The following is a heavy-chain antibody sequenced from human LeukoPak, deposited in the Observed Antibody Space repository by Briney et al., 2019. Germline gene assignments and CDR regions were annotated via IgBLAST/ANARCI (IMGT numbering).Heavy chain of an antibody. CDR1: GFTFSNYW. CDR3: ATEEWYRFDY. Sequence: GGSLRLSCAASGFTFSNYWMTWVRQAPGKGLEWVATIKPDGSEKYYVDSVKGRFTISRDNAKNSLYLQMNGLRAEDTAVYYCATEEWYRFDYWGQGTLVTVSS. D-gene: IGHD3-3*01. V-gene: IGHV3-7*03. CDR2: IKPDGSEK. J-gene: IGHJ4*02.